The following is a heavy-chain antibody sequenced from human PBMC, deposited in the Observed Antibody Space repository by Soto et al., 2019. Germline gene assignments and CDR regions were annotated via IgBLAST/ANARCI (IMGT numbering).Heavy chain of an antibody. CDR1: GGSISSGDYY. D-gene: IGHD3-3*01. J-gene: IGHJ6*02. Sequence: LSLTCTVSGGSISSGDYYWSWIRQPPGKGLEWIGYIYYSGSTYYNPSLKSRVTISVDTSKNQFSLKLSSVTAADTAVYYCARDRYGGDFKSYGMDVWGQGTTVTV. V-gene: IGHV4-30-4*01. CDR2: IYYSGST. CDR3: ARDRYGGDFKSYGMDV.